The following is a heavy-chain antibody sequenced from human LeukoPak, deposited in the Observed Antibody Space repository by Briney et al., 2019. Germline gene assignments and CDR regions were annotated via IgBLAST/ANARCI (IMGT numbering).Heavy chain of an antibody. CDR3: ARQHDYGDYGYGMDV. J-gene: IGHJ6*02. Sequence: SETLSLTCTVSGGSISSSSYYWGWIRQPPGKGLEWIGSIYYSGSTYYNPSLKSRVTISVHTSKNQFSLKLSSVTAADTAVYYCARQHDYGDYGYGMDVWGQGTTVTVSS. V-gene: IGHV4-39*01. D-gene: IGHD4-17*01. CDR1: GGSISSSSYY. CDR2: IYYSGST.